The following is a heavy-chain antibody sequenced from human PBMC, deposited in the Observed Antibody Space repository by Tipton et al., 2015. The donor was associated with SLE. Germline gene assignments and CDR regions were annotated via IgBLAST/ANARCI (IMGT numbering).Heavy chain of an antibody. V-gene: IGHV4-38-2*02. J-gene: IGHJ4*02. CDR2: INHNGST. CDR1: GYSISSGYY. CDR3: ARAPSWSSWTVCDY. Sequence: TLSLTCSVTGYSISSGYYWGWIRQPPGRGLEWIGEINHNGSTNYNPSLKSRVTISVDTSKKQFSLTLSSVTAADTAVYYCARAPSWSSWTVCDYWGLGTLVTVSS. D-gene: IGHD2-15*01.